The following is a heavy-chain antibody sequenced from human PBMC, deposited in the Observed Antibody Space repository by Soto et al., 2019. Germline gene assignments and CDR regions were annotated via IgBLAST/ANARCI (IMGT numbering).Heavy chain of an antibody. Sequence: VQLLESGGGLVQPGGSLRLSCAASGFTFSSYAMTWVRQAPGKGLEWVSALSGSGVSTYYADSVKGRFTISRDNSENTLYLQMNSLRAEDTAVYYCAKGGGSKDYYASSGYYLYDYYAMDVWGQGTAVTVSS. V-gene: IGHV3-23*01. CDR3: AKGGGSKDYYASSGYYLYDYYAMDV. CDR1: GFTFSSYA. J-gene: IGHJ6*02. D-gene: IGHD3-22*01. CDR2: LSGSGVST.